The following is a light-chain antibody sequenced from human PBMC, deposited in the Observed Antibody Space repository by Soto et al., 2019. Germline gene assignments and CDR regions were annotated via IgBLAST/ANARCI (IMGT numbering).Light chain of an antibody. CDR2: DNN. V-gene: IGLV1-40*01. CDR1: SSNIGAVYD. Sequence: QSVLTQPPSVSGAPGQRVTISCTGSSSNIGAVYDVHWYQQLPGTVPKLLIYDNNNRPSGVPDRFSGSKSGTSASPAITGLQAEDEADYYCQSYDSSLSGYVFGTGTKVTVL. CDR3: QSYDSSLSGYV. J-gene: IGLJ1*01.